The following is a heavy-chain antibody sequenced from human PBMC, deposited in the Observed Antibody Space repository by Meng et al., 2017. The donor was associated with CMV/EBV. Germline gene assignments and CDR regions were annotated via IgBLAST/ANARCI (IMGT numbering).Heavy chain of an antibody. J-gene: IGHJ6*02. D-gene: IGHD6-13*01. CDR3: ASAFGQLVCLYYYYGMDV. CDR2: INHSGST. V-gene: IGHV4-34*01. Sequence: SETLSLTCAVYGGSFSGYYWSWIRQPPGKGLEWIGEINHSGSTNYNPSLKSRVTISVDTSKNQFSLKLSSVTAADTAVYYCASAFGQLVCLYYYYGMDVWGQGTTVTV. CDR1: GGSFSGYY.